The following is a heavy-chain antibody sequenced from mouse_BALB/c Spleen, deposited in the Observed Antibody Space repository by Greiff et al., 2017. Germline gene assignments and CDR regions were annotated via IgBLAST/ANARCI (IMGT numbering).Heavy chain of an antibody. CDR3: ARGLGLYYAMDY. CDR2: ISTYYGNT. Sequence: QVQLKESGPELVRPGVSVKISCKGSSYTFTDYAMHWVKQSHAKSLEWIGVISTYYGNTNYNQKFKGKATMTVDKSSSTAYMELARLTSEDSAVYYCARGLGLYYAMDYWGQGTSVTVSS. D-gene: IGHD3-3*01. CDR1: SYTFTDYA. J-gene: IGHJ4*01. V-gene: IGHV1-67*01.